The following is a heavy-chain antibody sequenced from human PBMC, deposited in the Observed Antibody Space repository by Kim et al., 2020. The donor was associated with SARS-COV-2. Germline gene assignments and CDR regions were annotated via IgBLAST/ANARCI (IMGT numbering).Heavy chain of an antibody. CDR1: GFTFDDYA. CDR2: ISGDGGST. D-gene: IGHD6-6*01. CDR3: AKAHNSSSSDYYYGMDV. Sequence: GGSLRLSCAASGFTFDDYAMHWVRQAPGKGLEWVSLISGDGGSTYYADSVKGRFTISRDNSKNSLYLQMNSLRTEDTALYYCAKAHNSSSSDYYYGMDVWGQGTTVTVSS. J-gene: IGHJ6*02. V-gene: IGHV3-43*02.